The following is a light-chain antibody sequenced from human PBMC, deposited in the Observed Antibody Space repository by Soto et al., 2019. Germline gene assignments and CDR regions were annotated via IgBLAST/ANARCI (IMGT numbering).Light chain of an antibody. V-gene: IGKV3-11*01. CDR2: GAT. Sequence: EVVFAQSSATLTLPPGERATLSRQARQSVGTYGSRFQQKPGHPPRPLIPGATNRAAGIPARFSGSGSGTDFSLTISSLEPEDFAVYYCQQNSNLQGTFGQGTKV. CDR3: QQNSNLQGT. CDR1: QSVGTY. J-gene: IGKJ1*01.